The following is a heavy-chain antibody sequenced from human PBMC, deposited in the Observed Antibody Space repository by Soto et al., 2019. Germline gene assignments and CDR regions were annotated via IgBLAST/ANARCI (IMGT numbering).Heavy chain of an antibody. V-gene: IGHV1-3*05. Sequence: QVQLVQSGAEEKKSGASVKVSCKASGYTFTSYAMHWVRQAPGQRLEWMGWINAGNGNTKYSQKFQGRVTITRDTCASTASMALSSLRSEDTAVYYCASDILFDYWGQGTLVTVSS. D-gene: IGHD2-15*01. CDR2: INAGNGNT. CDR1: GYTFTSYA. J-gene: IGHJ4*02. CDR3: ASDILFDY.